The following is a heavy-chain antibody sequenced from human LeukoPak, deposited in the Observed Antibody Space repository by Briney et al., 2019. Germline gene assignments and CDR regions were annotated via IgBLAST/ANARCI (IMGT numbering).Heavy chain of an antibody. Sequence: GRSLRLSCAASGFTFSSYGMHWVRQAPGKGLEWVAVISYDGSNKYHADSVKGRFSISRDNSKNTLYLQMNSLRAEDTAVYYCAKVGSAVRGVIIGVDYWGQGTLVTVSS. V-gene: IGHV3-30*18. CDR2: ISYDGSNK. J-gene: IGHJ4*02. CDR1: GFTFSSYG. CDR3: AKVGSAVRGVIIGVDY. D-gene: IGHD3-10*01.